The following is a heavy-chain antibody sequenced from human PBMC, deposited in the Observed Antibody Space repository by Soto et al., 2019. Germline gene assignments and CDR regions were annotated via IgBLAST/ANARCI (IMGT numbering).Heavy chain of an antibody. CDR1: GFTFSSYS. J-gene: IGHJ5*02. D-gene: IGHD6-19*01. Sequence: AGGSLRLSCAASGFTFSSYSMNWVRQAPGKGLEWVSSISSSSSYIYYADSVKGRFTISRDNAKNSLYLQMNSLRAEDTAVYYCARDLRRAVAGINWFDPWGQGTLVTVSS. CDR3: ARDLRRAVAGINWFDP. CDR2: ISSSSSYI. V-gene: IGHV3-21*01.